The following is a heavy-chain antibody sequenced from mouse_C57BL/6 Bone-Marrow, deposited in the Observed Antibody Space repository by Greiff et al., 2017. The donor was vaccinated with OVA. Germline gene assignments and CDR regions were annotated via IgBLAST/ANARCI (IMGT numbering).Heavy chain of an antibody. CDR2: IYPGSGST. V-gene: IGHV1-55*01. Sequence: VQLQQPGAELVKPGASVKMSCKASGYTFTSYWITWVKQRPGQGLEWIGVIYPGSGSTNYNEKFKSKATLTVDTSSSTAYMQLSSLTSEDSAVYYCAREDDYGRYFDYWGQGTTLTVSS. D-gene: IGHD2-4*01. CDR1: GYTFTSYW. CDR3: AREDDYGRYFDY. J-gene: IGHJ2*01.